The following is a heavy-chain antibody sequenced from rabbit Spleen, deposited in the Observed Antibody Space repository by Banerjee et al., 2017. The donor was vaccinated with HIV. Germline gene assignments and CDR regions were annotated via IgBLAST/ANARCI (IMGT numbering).Heavy chain of an antibody. Sequence: QEQLVESGGDLVKPGTSLTLTCTASGFSFSSSYYMCWVRQAPGKGLEWIACIYADSSGSTYYASWAKGRFTISKTSSTTVTLRMTSLTVADTATYFCARGVVSYGYANSLWGPGTLVTVS. CDR3: ARGVVSYGYANSL. V-gene: IGHV1S45*01. CDR1: GFSFSSSYY. D-gene: IGHD6-1*01. J-gene: IGHJ6*01. CDR2: IYADSSGST.